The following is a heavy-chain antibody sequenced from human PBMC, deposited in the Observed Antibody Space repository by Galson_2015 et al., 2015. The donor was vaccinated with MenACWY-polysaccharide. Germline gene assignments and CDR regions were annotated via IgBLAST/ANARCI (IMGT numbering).Heavy chain of an antibody. CDR3: ARERATVIADSNGMDV. CDR1: GFDFTRYR. J-gene: IGHJ6*02. V-gene: IGHV3-48*01. Sequence: SLRLSCAASGFDFTRYRVNWVRQAPGKGLEWLSYITGSSDTIYYADSVKGRCTISRANAQHSLVLQLRSLTVEDTAVYYCARERATVIADSNGMDVWGQGTAVTVSS. CDR2: ITGSSDTI. D-gene: IGHD2-21*01.